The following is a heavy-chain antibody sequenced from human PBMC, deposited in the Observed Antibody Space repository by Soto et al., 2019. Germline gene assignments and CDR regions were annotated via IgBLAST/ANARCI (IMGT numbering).Heavy chain of an antibody. V-gene: IGHV3-23*01. CDR2: ISGSGGST. J-gene: IGHJ4*02. CDR3: AWGYDILTGYSSFDY. CDR1: GFTFSSYA. D-gene: IGHD3-9*01. Sequence: EVRLLESGGGLVQPGGSLRLSCAASGFTFSSYAMSWVRQAPGKGLEWVSAISGSGGSTYYADSVKGRFTISRDNSKNTLYLQMNSLRAEDTAVYYCAWGYDILTGYSSFDYWGQGTLVTVSS.